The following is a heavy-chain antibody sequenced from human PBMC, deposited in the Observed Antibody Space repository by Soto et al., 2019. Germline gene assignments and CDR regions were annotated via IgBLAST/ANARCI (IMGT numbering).Heavy chain of an antibody. D-gene: IGHD3-10*01. CDR3: ALINYDFGSGRIY. CDR1: GFIFTDYH. V-gene: IGHV3-11*06. J-gene: IGHJ1*01. Sequence: GRSLRLSGVVSGFIFTDYHLSWMRQAPGKGLEWVSYIVTSNSYTDYADSVKGRFTISRDNAKSSLYLQMNSLRAEDTAVYYCALINYDFGSGRIYRGQGP. CDR2: IVTSNSYT.